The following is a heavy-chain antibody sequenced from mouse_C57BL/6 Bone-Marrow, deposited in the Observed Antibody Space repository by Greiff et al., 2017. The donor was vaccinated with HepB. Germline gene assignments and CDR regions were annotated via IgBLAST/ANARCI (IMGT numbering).Heavy chain of an antibody. J-gene: IGHJ2*01. CDR1: GYTFTDYE. V-gene: IGHV1-15*01. CDR3: TRWGTTVVAPRYFDY. Sequence: VQLQQSGAELVRPGASVTLSCKASGYTFTDYEMHWVKQTPVHGLEWIGAIDPETGGTAYNQKFKGKAILTADKSSSTAYMELRSLTSEDSAVYYCTRWGTTVVAPRYFDYWGQGTTLTVSS. CDR2: IDPETGGT. D-gene: IGHD1-1*01.